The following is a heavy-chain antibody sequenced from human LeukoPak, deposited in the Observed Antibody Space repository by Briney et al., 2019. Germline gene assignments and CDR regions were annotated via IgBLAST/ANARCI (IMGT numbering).Heavy chain of an antibody. J-gene: IGHJ4*02. D-gene: IGHD3-16*02. CDR2: ISGSSRYI. V-gene: IGHV3-21*01. CDR3: ARDYDYIWGSFRYPFDY. Sequence: GSLRLSCAASGFTFSSYSMNWVRQSPGRGLEWVSSISGSSRYIYYADSVRGRFTISRDNAENSLYLQMDSLRAEDTAVYFCARDYDYIWGSFRYPFDYWGQGDLVTVSS. CDR1: GFTFSSYS.